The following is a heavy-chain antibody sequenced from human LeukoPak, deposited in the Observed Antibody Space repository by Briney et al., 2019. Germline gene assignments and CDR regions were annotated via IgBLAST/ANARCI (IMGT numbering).Heavy chain of an antibody. Sequence: PSETLSLTCAVYGGSFSGYYWSWIRQPPRKGLEWIGEINHSGSTNYNPSLKSRVTISVDTSKNQFSLKLSSVTAADTAVYYCASSTIFGVVANWFDPWGQGTLVTVSS. V-gene: IGHV4-34*01. J-gene: IGHJ5*02. D-gene: IGHD3-3*01. CDR1: GGSFSGYY. CDR2: INHSGST. CDR3: ASSTIFGVVANWFDP.